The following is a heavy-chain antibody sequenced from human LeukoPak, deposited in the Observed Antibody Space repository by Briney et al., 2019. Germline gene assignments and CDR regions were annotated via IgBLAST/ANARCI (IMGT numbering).Heavy chain of an antibody. CDR1: GYSFTSYW. CDR2: IYPGDSDT. Sequence: GESLKISCKGSGYSFTSYWIGWVRQMPGKGLVWMGIIYPGDSDTRYSPSFQGQVTISADKSISTAYLQWSSLKASDTAMYYCARLEYCSGGSCYGFSYFDYWGQGTLVTVSS. CDR3: ARLEYCSGGSCYGFSYFDY. D-gene: IGHD2-15*01. J-gene: IGHJ4*02. V-gene: IGHV5-51*01.